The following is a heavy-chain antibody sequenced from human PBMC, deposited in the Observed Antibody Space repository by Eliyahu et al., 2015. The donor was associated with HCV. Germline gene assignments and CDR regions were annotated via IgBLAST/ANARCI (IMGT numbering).Heavy chain of an antibody. CDR1: GFTFSTYW. CDR3: ARNRVDCSGSCFRASNH. CDR2: IEGDGTST. J-gene: IGHJ5*02. Sequence: DVQLVESGGGSVQPGGSLRLSCAASGFTFSTYWMHWVRQAPGKGLEWLSRIEGDGTSTAYADSVKGRFTVSRDNAKNTVYLQMNSLRAEDTAVYYCARNRVDCSGSCFRASNHWGQGTLVTVSS. D-gene: IGHD2-15*01. V-gene: IGHV3-74*01.